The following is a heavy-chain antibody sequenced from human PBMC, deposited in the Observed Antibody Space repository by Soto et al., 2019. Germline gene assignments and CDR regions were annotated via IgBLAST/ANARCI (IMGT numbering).Heavy chain of an antibody. CDR1: GFTFSSYS. Sequence: EVQLVESGGGLVQPGGSLRLSCAASGFTFSSYSMNWVRQAPGKGLEWVSYISSSSSTIYYADSVKGRFTISRDNAKNSLYLQMNSLRDEDTAVYYCARVPFSSNGWELQSYYFDYWGQGTLVTVSS. J-gene: IGHJ4*02. D-gene: IGHD1-26*01. V-gene: IGHV3-48*02. CDR2: ISSSSSTI. CDR3: ARVPFSSNGWELQSYYFDY.